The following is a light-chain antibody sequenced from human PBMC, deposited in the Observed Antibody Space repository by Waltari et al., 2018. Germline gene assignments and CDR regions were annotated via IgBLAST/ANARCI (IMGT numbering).Light chain of an antibody. Sequence: FQLTQSPSVSVSPGQTARITCSGSALPTQYSYWYQQKPGQAPFLIIFKDIDRPSGIPERFSASRSGTVVTLTINGVLAEDEADYYCQATDSRVVGGGTKLTV. J-gene: IGLJ2*01. CDR1: ALPTQY. CDR2: KDI. CDR3: QATDSRV. V-gene: IGLV3-25*03.